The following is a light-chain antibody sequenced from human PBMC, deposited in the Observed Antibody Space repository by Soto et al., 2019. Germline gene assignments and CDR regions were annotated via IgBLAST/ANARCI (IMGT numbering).Light chain of an antibody. Sequence: DVVMTQSPLSLPVTLGQPASISCRSSQSLVYSDGNTYLHWFQQRPGQSPRRLIYKVSNRDSGVPDRFSGSGSGTDFTLKISRVEAEDVGFYYCMQGTHWPPFTFGPGTKVDI. V-gene: IGKV2-30*01. CDR3: MQGTHWPPFT. CDR1: QSLVYSDGNTY. J-gene: IGKJ3*01. CDR2: KVS.